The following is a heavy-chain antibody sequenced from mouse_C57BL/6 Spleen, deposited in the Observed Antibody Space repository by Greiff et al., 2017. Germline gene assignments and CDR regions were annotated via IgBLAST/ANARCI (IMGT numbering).Heavy chain of an antibody. D-gene: IGHD1-1*01. V-gene: IGHV2-2*01. J-gene: IGHJ1*03. CDR2: IWSGGST. CDR1: GFSLTSYG. Sequence: VHLVESGPGLVQPSQSLSITCTVSGFSLTSYGVHWVRQSPGKGLEWLGVIWSGGSTDYNAAFISRLSISKDNSKSQVFFKMNSLQADDTAIYYCARNGYYYGTYWYFDVWGTGTTGTVSS. CDR3: ARNGYYYGTYWYFDV.